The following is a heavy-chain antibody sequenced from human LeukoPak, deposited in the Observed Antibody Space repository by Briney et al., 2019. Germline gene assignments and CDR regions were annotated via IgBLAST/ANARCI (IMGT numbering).Heavy chain of an antibody. CDR1: GFTFSSYS. CDR3: ARESPLMNSGYDY. V-gene: IGHV3-21*01. J-gene: IGHJ4*02. Sequence: GGSLRLSCAASGFTFSSYSMNWVRQAPGKGLEWVSSISGSSSYIYYADSAKGRFTISRDNAKNSLYLQMNSLRAEDTAVYYCARESPLMNSGYDYWGQGTLVTVSS. CDR2: ISGSSSYI. D-gene: IGHD5-12*01.